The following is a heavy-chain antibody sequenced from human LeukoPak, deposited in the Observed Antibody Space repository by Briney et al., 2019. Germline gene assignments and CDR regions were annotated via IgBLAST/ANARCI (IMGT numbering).Heavy chain of an antibody. D-gene: IGHD3-9*01. V-gene: IGHV4-39*07. CDR2: IYYSGST. CDR1: GGSISSSSYY. CDR3: ARGYFDWLLPDEYYFDY. Sequence: SETLSLTCTVSGGSISSSSYYWGWIRQPPGKGLEWIGSIYYSGSTYYNPSLKSRVTISVDTSKNQFSLKLSSVTAAGTAVYYCARGYFDWLLPDEYYFDYWGQGTLVTVSS. J-gene: IGHJ4*02.